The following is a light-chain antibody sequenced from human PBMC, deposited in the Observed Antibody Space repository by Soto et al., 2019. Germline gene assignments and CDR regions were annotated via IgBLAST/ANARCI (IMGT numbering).Light chain of an antibody. J-gene: IGKJ2*01. CDR3: QQYNDWPPVYT. CDR1: QSVSSN. Sequence: EIVMTQSPATLSVSPGERATLSCRASQSVSSNLAWYQQKLGQAPRLLIYGVSIRVTGVPARFSGSGSGTEFTLTISSLQSEDSAVYYCQQYNDWPPVYTFGQGTKLEIK. CDR2: GVS. V-gene: IGKV3-15*01.